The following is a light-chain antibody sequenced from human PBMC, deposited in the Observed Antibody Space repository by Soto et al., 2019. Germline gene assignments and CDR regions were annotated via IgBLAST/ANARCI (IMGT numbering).Light chain of an antibody. Sequence: DIQMTQSPSSLSASVGDRFTITCRASQSISSYLNWYQQKPGKAPKLLISDASNLETGVPSRFSGGGAGTDFTFTISSLQPEDIATYFCQQYDQLPLTFGGGTKVDIK. CDR2: DAS. V-gene: IGKV1-33*01. CDR1: QSISSY. CDR3: QQYDQLPLT. J-gene: IGKJ4*01.